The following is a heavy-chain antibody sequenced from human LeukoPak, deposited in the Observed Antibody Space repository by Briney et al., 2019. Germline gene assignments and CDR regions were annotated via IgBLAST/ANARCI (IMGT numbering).Heavy chain of an antibody. J-gene: IGHJ4*02. CDR3: AKGDVVTAIFPLDY. CDR1: GFKFSSYA. D-gene: IGHD5-12*01. Sequence: GGSLRLSCAASGFKFSSYAMSWGRQAPGKGLEWVSGISGSGDTSYYADSVQGRFTISRDNSKKTLFLQMSSLRAEDTAAYYCAKGDVVTAIFPLDYWGQGTLVIVSS. CDR2: ISGSGDTS. V-gene: IGHV3-23*01.